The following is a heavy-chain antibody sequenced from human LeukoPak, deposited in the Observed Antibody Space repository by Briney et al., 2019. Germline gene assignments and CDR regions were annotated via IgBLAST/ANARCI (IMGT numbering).Heavy chain of an antibody. CDR1: GGSLSSGNYS. V-gene: IGHV4-39*01. CDR3: ARRATGSYSRFDN. CDR2: IYFSGST. D-gene: IGHD3-10*01. Sequence: PSGTLSLTCTVSGGSLSSGNYSWGWIRQPPGKGLEWIGTIYFSGSTYYNPSLKSRVSISVDTSKNQFSLKLSSVTAADTALYYCARRATGSYSRFDNWGQGTLVTVSS. J-gene: IGHJ4*02.